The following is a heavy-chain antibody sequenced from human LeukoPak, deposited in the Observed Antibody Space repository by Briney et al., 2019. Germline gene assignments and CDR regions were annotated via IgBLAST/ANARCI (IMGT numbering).Heavy chain of an antibody. Sequence: SETLSLTCTVSGGSISSRSHYWVWIRQPPGKGLEWLGSIYYSGSTSYNPSLKRRITISVDTSKNQFSLRLNSLTAADTAVYYCARHRYTSGWYAGFDYWGQGTLVTVSS. CDR3: ARHRYTSGWYAGFDY. V-gene: IGHV4-39*01. CDR2: IYYSGST. D-gene: IGHD6-19*01. J-gene: IGHJ4*02. CDR1: GGSISSRSHY.